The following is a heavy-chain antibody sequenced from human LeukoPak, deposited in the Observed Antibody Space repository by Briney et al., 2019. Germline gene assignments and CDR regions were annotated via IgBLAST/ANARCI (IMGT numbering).Heavy chain of an antibody. CDR1: GFVFSSYW. V-gene: IGHV3-7*01. J-gene: IGHJ4*02. Sequence: PGGSLRLSCAASGFVFSSYWMSWVRQAPGKGLEWVANIKRDGSEKYYVDSVKGRFTISRDNAKNSLYVEMNSLRAEDTAVYYCARYYPPRYYFDYWGQGTLVTVSS. CDR2: IKRDGSEK. D-gene: IGHD3-10*01. CDR3: ARYYPPRYYFDY.